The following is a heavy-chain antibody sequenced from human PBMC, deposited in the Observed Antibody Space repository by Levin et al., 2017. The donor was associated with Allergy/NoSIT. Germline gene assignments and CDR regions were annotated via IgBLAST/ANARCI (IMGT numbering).Heavy chain of an antibody. J-gene: IGHJ6*03. Sequence: ASVKVSCKASGYTFTSYAMNWVRQAPGQGLEWMGWINTNTGNPKYAQGFTGRFVFSLDTSVSTAYLQISSLKAEDTAVYYCARDLWDSSSCPRCYYYYMDVWGKGTTVTVSS. CDR1: GYTFTSYA. V-gene: IGHV7-4-1*02. CDR2: INTNTGNP. D-gene: IGHD6-13*01. CDR3: ARDLWDSSSCPRCYYYYMDV.